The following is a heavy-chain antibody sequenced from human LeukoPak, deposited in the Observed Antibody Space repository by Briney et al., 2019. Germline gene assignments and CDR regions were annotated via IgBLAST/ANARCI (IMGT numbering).Heavy chain of an antibody. Sequence: ASVKVSCKASGYTFTSYGNSWVRQAPGQGLERMGWISAYNGNTNYAQKLQGRVTMTTDTSTSTASMELRSLRSDDTAVYYCARDQYSGYDSSFDYWGQGTLVTVSS. V-gene: IGHV1-18*01. CDR2: ISAYNGNT. CDR3: ARDQYSGYDSSFDY. D-gene: IGHD5-12*01. J-gene: IGHJ4*02. CDR1: GYTFTSYG.